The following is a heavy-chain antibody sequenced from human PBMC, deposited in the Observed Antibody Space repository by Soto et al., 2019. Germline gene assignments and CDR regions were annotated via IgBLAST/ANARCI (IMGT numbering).Heavy chain of an antibody. J-gene: IGHJ4*02. CDR1: GFTFSSYG. D-gene: IGHD1-1*01. CDR3: ARDSLSNWNYFDY. CDR2: IWYDGSNK. V-gene: IGHV3-33*01. Sequence: GGSLRLSCAASGFTFSSYGMHWVRQAPGKGLEWVAVIWYDGSNKYYADSVKGRFTISRDNSKNTLYLQMNSLRAEDTAVYYCARDSLSNWNYFDYWGQGTLVTVSS.